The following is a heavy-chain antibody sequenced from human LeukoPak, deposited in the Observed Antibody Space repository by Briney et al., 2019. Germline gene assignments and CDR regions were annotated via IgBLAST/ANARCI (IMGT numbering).Heavy chain of an antibody. CDR1: GGSISSSSDY. D-gene: IGHD4-17*01. J-gene: IGHJ4*02. V-gene: IGHV4-39*01. Sequence: SETLSLTCPVSGGSISSSSDYWGWIRQPPGKGLEWIGSIYYSGSTYYNPSLKSRVTISVDTSKNQFSLKLSSVTAADTAVYYCASLSTTVTFFDYWGQGTLVTVSS. CDR3: ASLSTTVTFFDY. CDR2: IYYSGST.